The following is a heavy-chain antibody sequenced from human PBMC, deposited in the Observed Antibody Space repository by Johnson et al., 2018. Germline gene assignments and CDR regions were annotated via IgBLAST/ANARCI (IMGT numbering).Heavy chain of an antibody. J-gene: IGHJ6*02. CDR1: GFTFDDHA. D-gene: IGHD1-7*01. CDR3: AKDLGGWLDLRSYDRYAMDV. V-gene: IGHV3-9*01. Sequence: VQLVQSGGGLVQPGRTLRLSCAASGFTFDDHAMHWVRQTPGKGLEWVSGISWNSANIDYADSVKGRFTISRDNAKNSLYLEMNNLRTEDTAFVYCAKDLGGWLDLRSYDRYAMDVWGQGTTVTVSS. CDR2: ISWNSANI.